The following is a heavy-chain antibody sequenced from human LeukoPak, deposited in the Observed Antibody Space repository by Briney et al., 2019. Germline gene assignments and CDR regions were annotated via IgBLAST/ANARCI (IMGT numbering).Heavy chain of an antibody. Sequence: GASVKVSCKASGGTFSSYAISWVRQAPGQGLEWMGRIIPILGIANYAQKFQGRVTITADKSTSTAYMELSSLRSEDTAVYYCARGNPTPGLAAAWSYYYYGMDVWGQGTTVTVSS. CDR2: IIPILGIA. V-gene: IGHV1-69*04. CDR3: ARGNPTPGLAAAWSYYYYGMDV. CDR1: GGTFSSYA. J-gene: IGHJ6*02. D-gene: IGHD6-13*01.